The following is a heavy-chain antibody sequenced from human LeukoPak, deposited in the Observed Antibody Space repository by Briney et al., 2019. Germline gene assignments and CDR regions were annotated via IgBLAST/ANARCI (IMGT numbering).Heavy chain of an antibody. CDR1: GFTFSSYA. CDR3: ASGDYDYVWGSYRYFAVSSNWFDP. Sequence: PGGSLRLSCAASGFTFSSYAMHWVRQAPGKGLEWVAVISYDGSNKYYADSVKGRFTISRDNSKNTLYLQMNSLRAEDTAVYYCASGDYDYVWGSYRYFAVSSNWFDPWGQGTLVTVSS. CDR2: ISYDGSNK. J-gene: IGHJ5*02. D-gene: IGHD3-16*02. V-gene: IGHV3-30-3*01.